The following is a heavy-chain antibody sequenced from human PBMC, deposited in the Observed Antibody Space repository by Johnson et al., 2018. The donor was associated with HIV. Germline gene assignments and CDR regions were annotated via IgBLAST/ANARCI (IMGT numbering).Heavy chain of an antibody. Sequence: QVQLVESGGGVVQPGGSLRLSCAASGFTFSSYGMHWVRQAPGKGLEWVAVISSDGRNKYYADSVNGRFTISRDNSKNTLYLQMNSLRAEDTAVYYCAKDVGNSWPNAFYIWCQGTMVTVSS. CDR2: ISSDGRNK. CDR1: GFTFSSYG. V-gene: IGHV3-30*18. J-gene: IGHJ3*02. D-gene: IGHD4-23*01. CDR3: AKDVGNSWPNAFYI.